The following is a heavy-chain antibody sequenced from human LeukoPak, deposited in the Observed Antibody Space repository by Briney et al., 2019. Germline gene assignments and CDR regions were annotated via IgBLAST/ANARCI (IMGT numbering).Heavy chain of an antibody. D-gene: IGHD1-26*01. V-gene: IGHV1-18*01. CDR1: GGTFSSYA. CDR3: ARVGGSYANNWFDP. Sequence: ASVKVSCKASGGTFSSYAISWVRQAPGQGLEWMGWISAYNGNTNYAQKLQGRVTMTTDTSTSTAYMELRSLRSDDTAVYYCARVGGSYANNWFDPWGQGTLVTASS. CDR2: ISAYNGNT. J-gene: IGHJ5*02.